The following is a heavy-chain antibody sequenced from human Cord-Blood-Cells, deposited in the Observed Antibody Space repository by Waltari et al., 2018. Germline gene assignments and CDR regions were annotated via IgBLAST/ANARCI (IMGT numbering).Heavy chain of an antibody. CDR1: GFTFSSYA. V-gene: IGHV3-23*01. J-gene: IGHJ4*02. CDR3: AKDRGETRSRWYFDY. CDR2: ISGSGGST. D-gene: IGHD3-10*01. Sequence: EVQLLESGGGSVQPGGSLRLSCAASGFTFSSYAMSWVRQAPGKGLEWVSAISGSGGSTYYADSVKGRFTIARDNSKNTLYLQMNSLRAEDTAVYYCAKDRGETRSRWYFDYWGQGTLVTVSS.